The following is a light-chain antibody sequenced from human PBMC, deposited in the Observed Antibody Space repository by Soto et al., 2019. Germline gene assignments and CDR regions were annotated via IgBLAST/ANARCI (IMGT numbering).Light chain of an antibody. V-gene: IGLV2-14*01. CDR3: SSYTSSSSYV. Sequence: QSVLTQPACVSGSPGQSITISCTGTSSDVGTYNSVSWYQQYPGKAPKLMIHDVSNRPSGVSNRFSGSKSGNTASLTISGLQAEDEADYYCSSYTSSSSYVFRSGTKVSVL. J-gene: IGLJ1*01. CDR1: SSDVGTYNS. CDR2: DVS.